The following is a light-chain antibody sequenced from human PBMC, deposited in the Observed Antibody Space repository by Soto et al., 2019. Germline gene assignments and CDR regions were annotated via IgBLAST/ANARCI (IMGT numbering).Light chain of an antibody. J-gene: IGLJ1*01. Sequence: QSALTQPASMSGSPGQSITISFTGTISDVGSCNLVSWFHHHPDKAPKVRIFEATQRPSGVSHRFSGSRSGNTASLTISGLQAEDEADYYCCAYAGGGTSRVFGTGTKLTVL. CDR3: CAYAGGGTSRV. V-gene: IGLV2-23*01. CDR2: EAT. CDR1: ISDVGSCNL.